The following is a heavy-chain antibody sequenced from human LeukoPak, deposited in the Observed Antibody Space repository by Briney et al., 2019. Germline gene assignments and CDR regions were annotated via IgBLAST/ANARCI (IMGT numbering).Heavy chain of an antibody. CDR1: GFTFSSHW. D-gene: IGHD3-3*01. J-gene: IGHJ6*02. V-gene: IGHV3-7*03. Sequence: GGSLRLSCAASGFTFSSHWMSWVRQAPGKGLEWVANIKQDGSEKYYVDSVKGRFTISRDNAKNSLYLQMNSLRAEDTAVYYCARAGVVDRFYYYGMDVWGQGTTVTVSS. CDR3: ARAGVVDRFYYYGMDV. CDR2: IKQDGSEK.